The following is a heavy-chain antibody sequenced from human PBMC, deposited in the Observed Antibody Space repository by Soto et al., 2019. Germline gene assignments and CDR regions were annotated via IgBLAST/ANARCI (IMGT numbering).Heavy chain of an antibody. J-gene: IGHJ6*04. CDR3: ARGDIVVVPAAISPHLIYYCMDV. D-gene: IGHD2-2*02. CDR2: IIPIFGTA. CDR1: GGTFSSYA. V-gene: IGHV1-69*01. Sequence: QVQLVQSGAEVKKPGSSVKVSCKASGGTFSSYAISWVRQAPGQGLEWMGGIIPIFGTANYAQKFQGRVTMTADESTSTAYMELSSLRSEDTAVYYCARGDIVVVPAAISPHLIYYCMDVWVKGTTVNVAS.